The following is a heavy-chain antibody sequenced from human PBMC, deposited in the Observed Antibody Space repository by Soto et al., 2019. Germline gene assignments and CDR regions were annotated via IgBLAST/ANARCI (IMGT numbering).Heavy chain of an antibody. V-gene: IGHV3-33*01. CDR1: GFTFSSYG. Sequence: QVQLVESGGGVVQPGRSLRLSCAASGFTFSSYGMHWVRQAPGKGLEWVAVIWYDGSNKYYADSVKGRFIISRDNSKNTLFLQMNSLRAEGTAVYYCARDLNDFWSGYLSLDYWGQGTLVTVSS. J-gene: IGHJ4*02. CDR2: IWYDGSNK. CDR3: ARDLNDFWSGYLSLDY. D-gene: IGHD3-3*01.